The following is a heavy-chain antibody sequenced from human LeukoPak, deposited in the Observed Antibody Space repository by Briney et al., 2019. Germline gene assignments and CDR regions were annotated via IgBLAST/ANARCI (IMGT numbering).Heavy chain of an antibody. V-gene: IGHV3-23*01. CDR3: AKAASSSWPSYYYGMDV. J-gene: IGHJ6*02. D-gene: IGHD6-13*01. Sequence: GGSLRLSCAASGFIFSSYSMSWVRQAPGKGLEWVSVITGSGGNTYYADSMKGRFTISKDNSKNTVYLQMSSLRVDDTAVYYCAKAASSSWPSYYYGMDVWGQGTTVTVSS. CDR1: GFIFSSYS. CDR2: ITGSGGNT.